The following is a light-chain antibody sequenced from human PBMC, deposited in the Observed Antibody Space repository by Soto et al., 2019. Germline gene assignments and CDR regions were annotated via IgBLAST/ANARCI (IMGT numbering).Light chain of an antibody. CDR2: AAS. CDR3: QQLKSYPLFT. CDR1: QDISRY. J-gene: IGKJ3*01. Sequence: DIQLTQSPSFLSASVGDRVTITCRASQDISRYLAWYQQKAWKAPKLLIYAASTLQKGVPSRFSGSGSGTEFTLTIISLQPDAFATNYCQQLKSYPLFTFCPGKELDI. V-gene: IGKV1-9*01.